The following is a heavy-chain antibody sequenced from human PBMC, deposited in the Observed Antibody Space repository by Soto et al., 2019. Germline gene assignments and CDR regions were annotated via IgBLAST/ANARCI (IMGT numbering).Heavy chain of an antibody. CDR1: GVYISSGDYY. V-gene: IGHV4-30-4*01. J-gene: IGHJ4*02. Sequence: QVQLQESGPGLVKPSQTLSLTGTVSGVYISSGDYYWSWILEPPGQGLEWIGYLYYSGSTYYNPALHSRFTIAVDTSKNQFSLKLSSVTAEDTAVYYWARVSYYYDRSGYYHYWGQGTLVTVSS. CDR3: ARVSYYYDRSGYYHY. CDR2: LYYSGST. D-gene: IGHD3-22*01.